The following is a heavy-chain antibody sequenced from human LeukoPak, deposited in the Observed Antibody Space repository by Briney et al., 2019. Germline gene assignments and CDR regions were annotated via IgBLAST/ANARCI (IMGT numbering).Heavy chain of an antibody. CDR1: GYTFTRYD. CDR3: ARRVLWFGEYRTFDY. Sequence: ASLKPSSKASGYTFTRYDINCVRQATGQGLEWMGWMNPNSCNTVYAQKFQGRVTMPRNTSMSTAYMELSSLRSEDTAVYYCARRVLWFGEYRTFDYWGQGTLVTVSS. V-gene: IGHV1-8*01. J-gene: IGHJ4*02. CDR2: MNPNSCNT. D-gene: IGHD3-10*01.